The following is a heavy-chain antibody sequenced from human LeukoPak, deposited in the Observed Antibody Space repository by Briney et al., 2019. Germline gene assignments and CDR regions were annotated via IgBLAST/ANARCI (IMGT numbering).Heavy chain of an antibody. Sequence: SETLSLTCTVSGGSISSGSYYWSWIRQPAGKGLEWIGRIYTSGSTNYNPSLKSRATISVDTSKNQFSLKLSSVTAADTAVYYCAGAAAALFDIWGQGTMVTVSS. CDR1: GGSISSGSYY. V-gene: IGHV4-61*02. CDR2: IYTSGST. J-gene: IGHJ3*02. D-gene: IGHD2-2*01. CDR3: AGAAAALFDI.